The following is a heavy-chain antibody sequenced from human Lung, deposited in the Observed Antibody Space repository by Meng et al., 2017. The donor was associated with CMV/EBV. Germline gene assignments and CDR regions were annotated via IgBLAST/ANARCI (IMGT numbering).Heavy chain of an antibody. CDR2: IYHSGST. D-gene: IGHD6-19*01. V-gene: IGHV4-4*02. CDR1: GGSISSSNW. CDR3: ASFPPPGKQWLVTDY. Sequence: QRQRQESGPGLVTPSGTPALTCAVAGGSISSSNWWSWVRQPPGKGLEWIGEIYHSGSTNYNPSLKSRVTISVDKSKNQFSLKLSSVTAADTAVYYCASFPPPGKQWLVTDYWGQGTLVTVSS. J-gene: IGHJ4*02.